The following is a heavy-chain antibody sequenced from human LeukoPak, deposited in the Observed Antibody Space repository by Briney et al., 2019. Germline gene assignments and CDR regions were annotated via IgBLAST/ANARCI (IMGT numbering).Heavy chain of an antibody. Sequence: SETLPLTCTVSGGSISSYYWSWIRQPPGKGLEWIGYIYYSGSTNYNPSLKSRVTISVDTSKNQFSLKLSSVTAADTAVYYCARREYYFDYWGQGTLVTVSS. CDR2: IYYSGST. V-gene: IGHV4-59*08. CDR3: ARREYYFDY. CDR1: GGSISSYY. J-gene: IGHJ4*02.